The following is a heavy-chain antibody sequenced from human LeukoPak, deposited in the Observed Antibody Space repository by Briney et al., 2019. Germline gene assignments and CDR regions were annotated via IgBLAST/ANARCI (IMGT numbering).Heavy chain of an antibody. V-gene: IGHV3-13*01. D-gene: IGHD3-22*01. Sequence: PGGSLRLSCAASGFTFSSHDMHWVRQATGKGLEWVSGIGTAGDTYYPGSVKGRFTISRENAKNSLYLQMNSLRAGDTAVYYCARGRFNYDNSGYSSFYHWGQGTLVTVSS. CDR1: GFTFSSHD. CDR3: ARGRFNYDNSGYSSFYH. CDR2: IGTAGDT. J-gene: IGHJ4*02.